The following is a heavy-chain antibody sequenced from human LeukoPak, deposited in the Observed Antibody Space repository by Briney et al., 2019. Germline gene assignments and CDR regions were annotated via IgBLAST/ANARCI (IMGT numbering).Heavy chain of an antibody. CDR1: GLSFSTYG. CDR2: IQSDERNK. V-gene: IGHV3-30*02. CDR3: AKDKSMVRELDY. J-gene: IGHJ4*02. Sequence: GGSLRLSCAASGLSFSTYGMHWVRQAPGKGLEWLAFIQSDERNKYYADPVKGRFTISRDNSKNTLFLQMNSLRAEDTAVYYCAKDKSMVRELDYWGQGNLVTVSS. D-gene: IGHD3-10*01.